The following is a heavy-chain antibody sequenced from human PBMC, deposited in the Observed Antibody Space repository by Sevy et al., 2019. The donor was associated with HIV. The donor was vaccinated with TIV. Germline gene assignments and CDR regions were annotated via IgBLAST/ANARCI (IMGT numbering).Heavy chain of an antibody. CDR1: GFTFTSYG. D-gene: IGHD5-12*01. J-gene: IGHJ4*02. CDR3: ASGPTRDGYPFFY. CDR2: ICYDGSNK. Sequence: GGSLRLSCAASGFTFTSYGMHWVRQAPGKGLEWVAVICYDGSNKYYADSVKGRFTISRDNSKNALYLQMNSLRAEDTAVYYCASGPTRDGYPFFYWGQGTLVTVSS. V-gene: IGHV3-33*01.